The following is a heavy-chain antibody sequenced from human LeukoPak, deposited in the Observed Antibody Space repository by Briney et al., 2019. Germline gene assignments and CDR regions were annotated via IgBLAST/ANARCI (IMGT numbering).Heavy chain of an antibody. CDR3: ARGPYCSSTSCYRKGFDP. D-gene: IGHD2-2*01. CDR1: GGSFSGYY. V-gene: IGHV4-34*01. Sequence: SETLSLTCAVYGGSFSGYYWSWIRQPPGKGLEWIGEINHSGSTNYNPSLKGRVTISVDTSKNQFSLKLSSVTAADTAVYYCARGPYCSSTSCYRKGFDPWGQGTLVTVSS. J-gene: IGHJ5*02. CDR2: INHSGST.